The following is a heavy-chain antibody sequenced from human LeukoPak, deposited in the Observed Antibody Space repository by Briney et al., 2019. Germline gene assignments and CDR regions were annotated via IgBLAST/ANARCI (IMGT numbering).Heavy chain of an antibody. V-gene: IGHV3-43*02. CDR2: VSGDGAWT. J-gene: IGHJ4*02. Sequence: GGSLRLSCAASGFTFNNYAMHWVRQAPGKGLEWVSIVSGDGAWTYYADSLKGRFTISRDNSKNSLFLQLNSLRTDDIALYYCARATGTCDWGADYWSEGTLVTVSS. CDR1: GFTFNNYA. CDR3: ARATGTCDWGADY. D-gene: IGHD2-21*02.